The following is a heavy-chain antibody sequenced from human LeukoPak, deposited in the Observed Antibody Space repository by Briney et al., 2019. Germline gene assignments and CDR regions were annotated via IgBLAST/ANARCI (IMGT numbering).Heavy chain of an antibody. CDR2: INHSGST. V-gene: IGHV4-34*01. J-gene: IGHJ2*01. Sequence: SETLSLTCTVSGGSISSYYWSWSRQPPGMGLEWIGEINHSGSTNYNPSLKSRVTISVDTSKNQFSLKLSSVTAADTAVYYCARGLDYYDSSGPYWYFDLWGRGTLVTVSS. CDR3: ARGLDYYDSSGPYWYFDL. CDR1: GGSISSYY. D-gene: IGHD3-22*01.